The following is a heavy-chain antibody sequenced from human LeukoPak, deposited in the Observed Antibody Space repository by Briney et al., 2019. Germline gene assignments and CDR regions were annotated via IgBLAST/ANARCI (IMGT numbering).Heavy chain of an antibody. Sequence: GGSLRLSCAASGFPFSSNIMSWVRQAPGKGLDWVSVIGAGGDTYYADSVKGRFTISRDNAKNTLYLQMNSLRAEDTAVYYCARRSSGPLYYYYYYMDVWGKGTTVTVSS. V-gene: IGHV3-66*01. J-gene: IGHJ6*03. CDR2: IGAGGDT. CDR3: ARRSSGPLYYYYYYMDV. CDR1: GFPFSSNI. D-gene: IGHD3-22*01.